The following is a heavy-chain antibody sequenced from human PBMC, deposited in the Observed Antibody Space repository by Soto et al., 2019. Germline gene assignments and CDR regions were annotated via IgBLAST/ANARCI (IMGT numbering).Heavy chain of an antibody. Sequence: QVQLQESGPGLVRPSGALSVTCAVSGDSISRSYWWSWVRQSPGKGLEWIGEISHSGITNYNPSLKRRVTISGDKSKNQLSLKLTSVTAADTAVYYCARVRYDRSGFDHWGQGTLVSVSS. D-gene: IGHD3-22*01. V-gene: IGHV4-4*02. CDR2: ISHSGIT. CDR3: ARVRYDRSGFDH. J-gene: IGHJ4*02. CDR1: GDSISRSYW.